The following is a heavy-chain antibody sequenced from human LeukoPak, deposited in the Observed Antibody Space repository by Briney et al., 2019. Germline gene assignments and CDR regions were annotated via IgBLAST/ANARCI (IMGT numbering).Heavy chain of an antibody. D-gene: IGHD2-2*01. CDR3: ARGLDDFIVVVPAFDY. J-gene: IGHJ4*02. V-gene: IGHV1-2*02. Sequence: GASVKVSCKASGYTFTSYDINWVRQATGQGLEWMGWINPNSGGTNYAQKFQGRVTMTRDTSISTAYMELSRLRSDDTAVYYCARGLDDFIVVVPAFDYWGQGTLVTVSS. CDR1: GYTFTSYD. CDR2: INPNSGGT.